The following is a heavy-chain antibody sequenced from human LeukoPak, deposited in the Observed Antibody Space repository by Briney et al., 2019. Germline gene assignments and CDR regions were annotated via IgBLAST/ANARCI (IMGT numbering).Heavy chain of an antibody. CDR3: ARYAALSGPNWLDP. D-gene: IGHD6-19*01. Sequence: PSETLALTRTVSGGYIMYYWWSWIRQPPGKGLEWIGNIRYNENTYSNTALKSRVTISVDTSKNQFSMKLSSVTAADTAMYYCARYAALSGPNWLDPWGRGTLVTVSS. CDR1: GGYIMYYW. CDR2: IRYNENT. J-gene: IGHJ5*02. V-gene: IGHV4-59*01.